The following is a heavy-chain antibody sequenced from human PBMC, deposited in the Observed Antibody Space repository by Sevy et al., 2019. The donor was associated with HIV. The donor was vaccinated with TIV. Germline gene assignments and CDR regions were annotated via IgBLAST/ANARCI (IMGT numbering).Heavy chain of an antibody. J-gene: IGHJ4*02. V-gene: IGHV3-21*01. Sequence: GGSLRLSCAASGFTFSSYSMNWVRQAPGKGLEWVSSISSSISYIYYADTVKGRFTISRDNAKNSLYLQMNSLRAEDTAVYYCARDIPCSSTSCYLGSYSRYFDYWGQGTLVTVSS. D-gene: IGHD2-2*01. CDR3: ARDIPCSSTSCYLGSYSRYFDY. CDR2: ISSSISYI. CDR1: GFTFSSYS.